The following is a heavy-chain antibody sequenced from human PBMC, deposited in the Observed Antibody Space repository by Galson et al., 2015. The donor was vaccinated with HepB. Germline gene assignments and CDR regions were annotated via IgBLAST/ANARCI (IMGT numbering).Heavy chain of an antibody. J-gene: IGHJ5*02. CDR3: ARYIPLTDCSSTSCYGGTFDP. V-gene: IGHV1-69*13. D-gene: IGHD2-2*01. CDR2: IIPIFGTA. Sequence: SVKVSCKASGGTFSSYAISWVRQAPGQGLEWMGGIIPIFGTANYAQKFQGRVTITADESTSTAYMELSSLRSEDTAVYYCARYIPLTDCSSTSCYGGTFDPWSQGTLVTVSS. CDR1: GGTFSSYA.